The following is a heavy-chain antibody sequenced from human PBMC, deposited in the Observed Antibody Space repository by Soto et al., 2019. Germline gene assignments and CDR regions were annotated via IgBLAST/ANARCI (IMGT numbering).Heavy chain of an antibody. J-gene: IGHJ4*02. Sequence: PGGSLRLSCAASGFTFSSYGMHWVRQAPGKGLEWVAVISYDGSNKYYADSVKGRFTISRDNSKNTLYLQMNSLRAEDTAVYYCAKAPRDYNFDNRGQRTLVTVS. CDR3: AKAPRDYNFDN. CDR2: ISYDGSNK. V-gene: IGHV3-30*18. D-gene: IGHD4-4*01. CDR1: GFTFSSYG.